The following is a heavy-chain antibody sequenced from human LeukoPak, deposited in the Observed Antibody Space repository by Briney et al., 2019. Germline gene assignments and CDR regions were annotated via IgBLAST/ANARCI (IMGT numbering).Heavy chain of an antibody. CDR1: GFTFGDYA. Sequence: GGSLRLSCAASGFTFGDYAMHWVRQAPGKGLEWVSLISWDGGSTYYADSVKGRFTISRDNSKNSLYLQMNSLRAEDTALYYCAKDVGGKGLGSYYPYYYYMDVWGKGTTVTVSS. D-gene: IGHD3-10*01. J-gene: IGHJ6*03. V-gene: IGHV3-43D*03. CDR3: AKDVGGKGLGSYYPYYYYMDV. CDR2: ISWDGGST.